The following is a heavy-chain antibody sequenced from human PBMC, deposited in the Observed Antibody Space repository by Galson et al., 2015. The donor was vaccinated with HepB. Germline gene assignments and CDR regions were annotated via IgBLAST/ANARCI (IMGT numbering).Heavy chain of an antibody. CDR3: GCPPVGAPPWAFDI. CDR1: GGTFSSYA. J-gene: IGHJ3*02. CDR2: IIPIFGTA. V-gene: IGHV1-69*13. Sequence: SVKVSCKASGGTFSSYAISWVRQAPGQGLEWMGGIIPIFGTANYAQKFQGRVTITADESTSTAYMELSSLRSEDTAVYYCGCPPVGAPPWAFDIWGQGTMVTVSS. D-gene: IGHD1-26*01.